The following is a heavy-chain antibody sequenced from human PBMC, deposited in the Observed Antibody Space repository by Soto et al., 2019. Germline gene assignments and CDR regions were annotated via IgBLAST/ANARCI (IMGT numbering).Heavy chain of an antibody. CDR3: ARDGALGENHYYYGMDV. CDR1: GYTFTSYG. J-gene: IGHJ6*02. CDR2: ISAYNGNT. D-gene: IGHD3-16*01. V-gene: IGHV1-18*01. Sequence: QVQLVQSGAEVKKPGASVKVSCKASGYTFTSYGISWVRQAPGQGLEWMGWISAYNGNTNYAQKLQGRVTMTPDTSTSTAYMELRGLRSDDTAVYYCARDGALGENHYYYGMDVWGQGTPVTVSS.